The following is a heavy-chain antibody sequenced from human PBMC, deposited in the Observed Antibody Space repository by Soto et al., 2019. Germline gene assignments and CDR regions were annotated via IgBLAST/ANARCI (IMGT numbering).Heavy chain of an antibody. CDR3: ARDNIYYYDSSGYSPMDY. Sequence: QVQLQQWGAGLLKPSETLSLTCAVYGGSFSGYYWSWIRQPPGKGREWIGEINHSGSTNYNPSLKSRVTISVDTSKNQFSLKLSSVPAADTAVYYCARDNIYYYDSSGYSPMDYWGQGTLVTVSS. V-gene: IGHV4-34*01. D-gene: IGHD3-22*01. CDR1: GGSFSGYY. J-gene: IGHJ4*02. CDR2: INHSGST.